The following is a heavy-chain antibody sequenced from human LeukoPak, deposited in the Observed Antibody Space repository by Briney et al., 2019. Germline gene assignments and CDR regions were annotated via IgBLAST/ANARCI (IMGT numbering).Heavy chain of an antibody. Sequence: SETLSLTCIVSSGSINNHYWSWIRQPPGKGLEWIGYIYDSWNTNYNPSLKSRVTISIDTSMNQFSLNLTSVTAADTAVYYCARDQTGYGLDYWGQGTLVTVSS. CDR2: IYDSWNT. D-gene: IGHD5-18*01. CDR3: ARDQTGYGLDY. J-gene: IGHJ4*02. V-gene: IGHV4-59*11. CDR1: SGSINNHY.